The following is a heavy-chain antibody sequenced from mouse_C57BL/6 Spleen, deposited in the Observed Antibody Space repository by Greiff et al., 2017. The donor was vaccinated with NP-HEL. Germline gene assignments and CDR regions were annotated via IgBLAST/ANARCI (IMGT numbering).Heavy chain of an antibody. Sequence: QVHVKQPGAELVRPGSSVKLSCKASGYTFTSYWMHWVKQRPIQGLEWIGNIDPSDSETHYNQKFKDKATLTVDKSSSTAYMQLSSLTSEDSAVYYCAREGSAAWFAYWGQGTLVTVSA. CDR2: IDPSDSET. J-gene: IGHJ3*01. V-gene: IGHV1-52*01. CDR1: GYTFTSYW. CDR3: AREGSAAWFAY.